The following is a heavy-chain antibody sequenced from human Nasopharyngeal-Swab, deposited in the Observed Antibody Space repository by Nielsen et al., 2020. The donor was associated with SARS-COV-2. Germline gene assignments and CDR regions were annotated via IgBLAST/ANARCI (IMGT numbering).Heavy chain of an antibody. Sequence: GESLKISCAASGFSFRNYAMIWVRQAPGKGLEWVSSISDSGDTTYYTGSMKGRFTISRDNSKNMVYLQMNSLRAEDTAVYYCAMAMDFALDYWGQGTLVTVSS. CDR2: ISDSGDTT. D-gene: IGHD2-2*03. CDR3: AMAMDFALDY. CDR1: GFSFRNYA. J-gene: IGHJ4*02. V-gene: IGHV3-23*01.